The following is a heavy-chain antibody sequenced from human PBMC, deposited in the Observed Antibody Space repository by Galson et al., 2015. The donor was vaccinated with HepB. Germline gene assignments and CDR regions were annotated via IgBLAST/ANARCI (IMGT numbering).Heavy chain of an antibody. CDR1: GFTFSNAW. Sequence: SLRLSCAASGFTFSNAWMNWVRQAPGKGLEWVGRIKSKTDGGTTDYAAPVKGRFTISRDDSKNTLYLQMNSLKTEDTAVYYCTTDPESPSIAAAGLLDLNYYYYYMDVWGKGTTVTVSS. V-gene: IGHV3-15*07. D-gene: IGHD6-13*01. CDR2: IKSKTDGGTT. J-gene: IGHJ6*03. CDR3: TTDPESPSIAAAGLLDLNYYYYYMDV.